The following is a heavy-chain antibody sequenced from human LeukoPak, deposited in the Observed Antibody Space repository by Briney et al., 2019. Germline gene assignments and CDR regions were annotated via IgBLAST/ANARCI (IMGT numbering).Heavy chain of an antibody. Sequence: SETLSLTCTVSGGSISSGSYYWSWIRQPAGTGLEWIGRIYTSGSTNYNPSLKSRVTISVDTSKNQFSLKLSSVTAADTAVYYCARGGRMRQKFDYWGQGTLVTVSS. CDR2: IYTSGST. J-gene: IGHJ4*02. CDR3: ARGGRMRQKFDY. V-gene: IGHV4-61*02. CDR1: GGSISSGSYY.